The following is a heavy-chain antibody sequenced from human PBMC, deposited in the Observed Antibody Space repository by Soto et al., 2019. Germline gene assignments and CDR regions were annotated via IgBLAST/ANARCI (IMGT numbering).Heavy chain of an antibody. CDR1: GYTFTSYY. J-gene: IGHJ4*02. Sequence: ASVKVSCKASGYTFTSYYMHWVRQAPGQGLEWMGIINPSGGSTSYAQKFQGRVTITRDTSTSTVYMELSSLRSEDTAVYYCAREGYDRAFDYWGQGTLVTVSS. CDR2: INPSGGST. CDR3: AREGYDRAFDY. D-gene: IGHD3-22*01. V-gene: IGHV1-46*01.